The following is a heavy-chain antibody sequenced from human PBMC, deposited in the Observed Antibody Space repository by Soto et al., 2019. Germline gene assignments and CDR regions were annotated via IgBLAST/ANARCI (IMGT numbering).Heavy chain of an antibody. D-gene: IGHD3-10*01. J-gene: IGHJ5*02. CDR2: ISAYNGNT. CDR1: GYTFTSYG. CDR3: ARERQRVLWLGQNWFDP. V-gene: IGHV1-18*01. Sequence: ASVKVSCKASGYTFTSYGISWVRQAPGQGLEWMGWISAYNGNTNYAQKLQGRVTMTTDTSTSTAYMERRSLRSDDTAVYYCARERQRVLWLGQNWFDPCGQGNLVTV.